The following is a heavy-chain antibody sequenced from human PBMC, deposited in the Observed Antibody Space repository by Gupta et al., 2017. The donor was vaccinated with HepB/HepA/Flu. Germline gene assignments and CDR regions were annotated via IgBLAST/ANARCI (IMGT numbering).Heavy chain of an antibody. CDR2: INHSGST. V-gene: IGHV4-34*01. D-gene: IGHD3-22*01. CDR3: ARGLNMRDMSLHAFDI. CDR1: GGSFSGYY. Sequence: QVQLQQWGAGLLKPSETLSLTCAVYGGSFSGYYWSWIRQPPGKGLEWIGEINHSGSTNYNPSLKRRVTISVDTSKNQCSLKLSSVTAADTAVYYCARGLNMRDMSLHAFDIWGQGTMVTVSS. J-gene: IGHJ3*02.